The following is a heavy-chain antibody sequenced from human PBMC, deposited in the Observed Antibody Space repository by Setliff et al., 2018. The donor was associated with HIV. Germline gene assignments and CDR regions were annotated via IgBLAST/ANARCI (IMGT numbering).Heavy chain of an antibody. Sequence: LRLSCAASGFTFSRYAMTWVRQAPGKGLEWVAYISAGSSLIYYVESVKGRFTISRDNAKNSLYLQLNSLRVEDTAVYYCARPIAAAGLFDSWGQGTLVTVSS. J-gene: IGHJ4*02. V-gene: IGHV3-48*01. CDR3: ARPIAAAGLFDS. CDR2: ISAGSSLI. CDR1: GFTFSRYA. D-gene: IGHD6-13*01.